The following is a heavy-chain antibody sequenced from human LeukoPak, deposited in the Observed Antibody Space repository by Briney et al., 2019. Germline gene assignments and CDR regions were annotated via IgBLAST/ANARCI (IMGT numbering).Heavy chain of an antibody. J-gene: IGHJ3*02. CDR2: INHSGST. CDR3: ARGFGSYYYDSSGRAFDI. Sequence: SETLSLTCAVYGGSFSGYYWSWIRQPPGKGLEWIGEINHSGSTNYNPSLKSRVTISVDTSKNQFSLKLSSVTAADTAVYYCARGFGSYYYDSSGRAFDIWGQGTMVIVSS. V-gene: IGHV4-34*01. CDR1: GGSFSGYY. D-gene: IGHD3-22*01.